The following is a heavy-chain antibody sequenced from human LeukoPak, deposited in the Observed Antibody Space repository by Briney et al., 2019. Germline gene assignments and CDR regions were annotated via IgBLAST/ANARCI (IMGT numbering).Heavy chain of an antibody. V-gene: IGHV4-59*01. CDR2: IYYSGST. Sequence: SETLSLTCTVSGGSISSYYWSWIRQPPGKGLEWIGYIYYSGSTNYNPSLKSRVTISVDTSKNQFSLKLSSVTAADTAVYYCARAGVAAADLDYWGQGTLVTVSS. CDR1: GGSISSYY. J-gene: IGHJ4*02. D-gene: IGHD6-13*01. CDR3: ARAGVAAADLDY.